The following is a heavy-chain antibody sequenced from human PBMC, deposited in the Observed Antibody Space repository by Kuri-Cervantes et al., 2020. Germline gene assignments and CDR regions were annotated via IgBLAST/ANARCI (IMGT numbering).Heavy chain of an antibody. J-gene: IGHJ5*02. D-gene: IGHD6-19*01. CDR3: ARVGAVDCAGFDP. CDR1: GYTFTSYY. CDR2: MNPNSGNT. V-gene: IGHV1-8*01. Sequence: ASVKVSCKASGYTFTSYYINWVRQATGQGLEWMGWMNPNSGNTGYAQKFQGRVTMTRDTSISTAYMELSRLRSDDTAVYYCARVGAVDCAGFDPWGQGTLVTVSS.